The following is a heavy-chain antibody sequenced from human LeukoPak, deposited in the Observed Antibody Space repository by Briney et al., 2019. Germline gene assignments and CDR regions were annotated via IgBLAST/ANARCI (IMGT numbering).Heavy chain of an antibody. V-gene: IGHV1-8*01. CDR3: ARDVDTAMATDY. CDR2: MNPNSGNT. Sequence: ASVKVSCKASGYTFTSYDINWVRQAPGQGLEWMGWMNPNSGNTGYAQKFQGRVTMTRNTSISTAYMELSSLRSEDTAVYYCARDVDTAMATDYWGQGTLVTVSS. D-gene: IGHD5-18*01. CDR1: GYTFTSYD. J-gene: IGHJ4*02.